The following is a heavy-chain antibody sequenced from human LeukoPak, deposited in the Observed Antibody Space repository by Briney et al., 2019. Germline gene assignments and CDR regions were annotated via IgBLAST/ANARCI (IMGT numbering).Heavy chain of an antibody. CDR2: XXXYNGNT. D-gene: IGHD5-18*01. J-gene: IGHJ4*02. CDR3: ARDHPAWIQLWSSKGLDY. CDR1: XXXXXXXG. V-gene: IGHV1-18*01. Sequence: ASVKVSCKASXXXXXXXGXXWXRXXPXXXXXXXXXXXXYNGNTNYAQKLQGRVTMTTDTSTSTAYMELRSLRSDDTAVYYCARDHPAWIQLWSSKGLDYWGQGTLVTVSS.